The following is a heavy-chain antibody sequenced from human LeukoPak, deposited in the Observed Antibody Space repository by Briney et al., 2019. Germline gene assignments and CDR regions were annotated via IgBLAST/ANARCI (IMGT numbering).Heavy chain of an antibody. CDR3: ATGGSYYEFDY. J-gene: IGHJ4*02. CDR1: GFTFSSYA. D-gene: IGHD3-3*01. Sequence: RGSLRLSSAASGFTFSSYAMSWVREAPGEGLEWVATIRGSGVGPNFTDSVKGRFTISTDNSRNMLHLQMNSLRSEGTAVYYCATGGSYYEFDYWGQGTLVTVSS. CDR2: IRGSGVGP. V-gene: IGHV3-23*01.